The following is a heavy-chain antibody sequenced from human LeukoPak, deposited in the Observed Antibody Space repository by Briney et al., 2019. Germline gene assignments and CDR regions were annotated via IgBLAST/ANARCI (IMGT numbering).Heavy chain of an antibody. V-gene: IGHV1-46*01. CDR2: INPSGGST. Sequence: GASVKVSCKASEYTFTSYYMHWVRQAPGQGLEWKGIINPSGGSTSYAQKLQGRVTMTTDTSTSTAYMELRSLRSDDTAVYYCARDLSRGSTYYDFWSGYYEYYFDYWGQGTLVTVSS. J-gene: IGHJ4*02. D-gene: IGHD3-3*01. CDR3: ARDLSRGSTYYDFWSGYYEYYFDY. CDR1: EYTFTSYY.